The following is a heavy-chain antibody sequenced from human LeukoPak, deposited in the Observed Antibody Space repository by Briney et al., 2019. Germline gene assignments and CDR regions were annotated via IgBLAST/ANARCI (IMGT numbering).Heavy chain of an antibody. CDR3: AKPLSGSPYYFDF. J-gene: IGHJ4*02. Sequence: GGSLRLSCVASGFTFSSYGMSWVRQAPGKGLEWLTFIRYDGSYKTYVDSVKGRFIISRDNSKKTVYLQLNSLKTEDTAVYYCAKPLSGSPYYFDFWGQGTLVTVSS. CDR2: IRYDGSYK. V-gene: IGHV3-30*02. D-gene: IGHD1-26*01. CDR1: GFTFSSYG.